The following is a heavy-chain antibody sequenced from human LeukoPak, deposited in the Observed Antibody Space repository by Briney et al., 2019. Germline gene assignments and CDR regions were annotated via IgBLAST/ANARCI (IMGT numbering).Heavy chain of an antibody. CDR1: GFMFSTYA. V-gene: IGHV3-23*01. CDR3: AKATQWLVQGYYYYMDV. J-gene: IGHJ6*03. Sequence: GGSLRLSCAASGFMFSTYAVSWVRQAPGKGLEWVSAISGSGGSTYYADSVKGRFTISRDNSKNPLYLQMNSLRAEDTAVYYCAKATQWLVQGYYYYMDVWGKGTTVTVSS. D-gene: IGHD6-19*01. CDR2: ISGSGGST.